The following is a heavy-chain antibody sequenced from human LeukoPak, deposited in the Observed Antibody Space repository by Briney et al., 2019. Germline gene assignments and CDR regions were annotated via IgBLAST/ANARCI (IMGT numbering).Heavy chain of an antibody. CDR2: TYYTGST. J-gene: IGHJ3*02. CDR3: ARGNYGDSFGAFDI. V-gene: IGHV4-59*12. D-gene: IGHD4-17*01. Sequence: SETLSLTCTVSGGSISSYYWSWLRQPPGKGLEWIGYTYYTGSTNYNPSLKSRVTISVDTSKNQFSLKLSSVTAADTAVYYCARGNYGDSFGAFDIWGQGTMVTVSS. CDR1: GGSISSYY.